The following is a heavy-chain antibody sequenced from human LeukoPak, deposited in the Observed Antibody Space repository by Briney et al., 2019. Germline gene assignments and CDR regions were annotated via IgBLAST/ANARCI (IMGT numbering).Heavy chain of an antibody. V-gene: IGHV4-39*07. Sequence: SETLSLTCTVSGGSISSSSYYWGWIRQPPGKGLEWIGSIYYSGSTYYNPSLKSRVTISVDTSKNQFSLKLSSVTAADTAVYYCALYGSGSYYYYMDVWGKGTTVTVSS. CDR2: IYYSGST. CDR1: GGSISSSSYY. CDR3: ALYGSGSYYYYMDV. D-gene: IGHD3-10*01. J-gene: IGHJ6*03.